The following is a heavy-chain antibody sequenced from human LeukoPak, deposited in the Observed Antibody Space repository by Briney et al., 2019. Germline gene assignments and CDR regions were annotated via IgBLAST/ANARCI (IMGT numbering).Heavy chain of an antibody. J-gene: IGHJ4*02. CDR3: ARDTYGGSYFPLPY. D-gene: IGHD1-26*01. CDR2: LSPKSGVT. CDR1: GYTFSGYF. V-gene: IGHV1-2*02. Sequence: ASVKVSCKASGYTFSGYFIHWVRQAPGQGLEWMGWLSPKSGVTKYAQKFQGRVTLTRDLSLSTAYMEMNRLTSDDTAVYYCARDTYGGSYFPLPYWGQGALVTVSS.